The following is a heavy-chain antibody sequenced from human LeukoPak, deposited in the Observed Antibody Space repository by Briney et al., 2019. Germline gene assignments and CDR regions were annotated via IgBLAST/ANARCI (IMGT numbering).Heavy chain of an antibody. V-gene: IGHV1-18*01. CDR1: GYTFTTYG. J-gene: IGHJ6*02. CDR3: ARLGYCSGGSCYTANYYYYAMDV. Sequence: ASVKVSCKASGYTFTTYGINWVRQAPGQGLEWMGWISPYNGNTDYAQMLQGRVTMTTDTSTSTAYMELRSLTSDDTAVYYCARLGYCSGGSCYTANYYYYAMDVWGQGTTVTVSS. D-gene: IGHD2-15*01. CDR2: ISPYNGNT.